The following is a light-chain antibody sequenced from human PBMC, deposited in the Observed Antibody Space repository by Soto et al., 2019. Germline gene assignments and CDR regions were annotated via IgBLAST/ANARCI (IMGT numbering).Light chain of an antibody. V-gene: IGLV2-8*01. J-gene: IGLJ3*02. CDR2: EVR. Sequence: QSALTQPPSASGSPGQSVTISCTGTSSDVGGYNYVSWYQQHPGKAPKLIISEVRNRPSGVPERFSGSKSGTSASLAITGLQAEDDADYYCQAYDYSLTASVFGGGTKLTVL. CDR1: SSDVGGYNY. CDR3: QAYDYSLTASV.